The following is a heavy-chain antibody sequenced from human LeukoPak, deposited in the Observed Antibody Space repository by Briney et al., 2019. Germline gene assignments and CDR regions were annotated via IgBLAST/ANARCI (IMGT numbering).Heavy chain of an antibody. CDR3: ARGPYGSSWYKLHYYYGMDV. J-gene: IGHJ6*02. Sequence: PGGSLRLSCAASGFTFSSYEMNWVRQAPGKGLEWVSYISSSGSTIYYADSVKGRFTISRDNAKNSLYLQMNSLRAEDTAVYYCARGPYGSSWYKLHYYYGMDVWGQGTTVTVSS. CDR2: ISSSGSTI. V-gene: IGHV3-48*03. D-gene: IGHD6-13*01. CDR1: GFTFSSYE.